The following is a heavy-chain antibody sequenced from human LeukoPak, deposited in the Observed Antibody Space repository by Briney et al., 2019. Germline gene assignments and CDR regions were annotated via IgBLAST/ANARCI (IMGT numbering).Heavy chain of an antibody. Sequence: ASVTVSCKASGYTFTRHYMHWVRQAPGQGLEWMGVINPGGSWTSYAQKSQGRVTMTRDMSTSTDYMELSSLRSEDTAVYYCARDNSVGDTAWWFDPWGQGTLVTVSS. D-gene: IGHD1-26*01. CDR3: ARDNSVGDTAWWFDP. CDR2: INPGGSWT. V-gene: IGHV1-46*01. J-gene: IGHJ5*02. CDR1: GYTFTRHY.